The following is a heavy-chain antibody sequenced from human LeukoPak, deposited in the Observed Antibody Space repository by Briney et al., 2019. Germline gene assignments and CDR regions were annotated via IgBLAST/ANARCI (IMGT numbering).Heavy chain of an antibody. CDR2: VDPEDGET. J-gene: IGHJ6*03. V-gene: IGHV1-69-2*01. D-gene: IGHD3-10*01. CDR3: ATDQISMVRGVRVYMDV. CDR1: GYTFTDYY. Sequence: VATVKISCKASGYTFTDYYINWVHQAPGKGLEWMGRVDPEDGETKYEEKFQGRVTITADTYTDTGYMELSCMRAENTAVYYCATDQISMVRGVRVYMDVWGKGTTVTVSS.